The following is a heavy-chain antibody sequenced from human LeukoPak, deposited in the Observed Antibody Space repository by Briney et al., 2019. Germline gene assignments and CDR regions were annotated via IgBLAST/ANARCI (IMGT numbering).Heavy chain of an antibody. D-gene: IGHD5-12*01. V-gene: IGHV3-23*01. CDR3: VRGLRQPDC. J-gene: IGHJ4*02. Sequence: GGSLRLSCAASGFTFNDYDMTWVRQAPGKGLEWVSSIRANGLETFYADSVKGRITISRDNSNNALYLQVNTLRVEDTAVYYCVRGLRQPDCWGQGTLVTVSS. CDR2: IRANGLET. CDR1: GFTFNDYD.